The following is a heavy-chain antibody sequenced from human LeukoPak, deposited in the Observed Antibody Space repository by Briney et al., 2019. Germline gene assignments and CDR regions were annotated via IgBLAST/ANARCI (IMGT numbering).Heavy chain of an antibody. CDR1: GFTFSSYV. J-gene: IGHJ6*03. Sequence: GGSLRLSCAASGFTFSSYVMSWGRPAPGEGLGWVSAISGGGGSTYYADSVKGRFTISRDNAKNSLYLQMNSLRADDTAVYYCARFAAGGSYYYYMDVWGKGTTVTVSS. V-gene: IGHV3-23*01. D-gene: IGHD3-10*01. CDR3: ARFAAGGSYYYYMDV. CDR2: ISGGGGST.